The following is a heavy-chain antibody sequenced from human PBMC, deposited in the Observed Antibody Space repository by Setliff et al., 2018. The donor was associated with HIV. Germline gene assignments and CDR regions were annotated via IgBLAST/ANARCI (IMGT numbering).Heavy chain of an antibody. CDR1: GFTFSSYV. D-gene: IGHD6-13*01. CDR2: IYAAGST. CDR3: ARVSKSSPDAFDI. V-gene: IGHV3-53*04. Sequence: GGSLRLSCAATGFTFSSYVLHWVRQAPGKGLEWVSVIYAAGSTYYADSVKGRFTISRHNSKNTLYLQLNSLRAEDTAVYYCARVSKSSPDAFDIWGQGTMVTVSS. J-gene: IGHJ3*02.